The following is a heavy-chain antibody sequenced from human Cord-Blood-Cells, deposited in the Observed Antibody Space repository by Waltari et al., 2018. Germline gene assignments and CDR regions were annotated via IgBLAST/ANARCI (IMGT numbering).Heavy chain of an antibody. CDR3: ARVGQLGFDY. V-gene: IGHV3-13*01. D-gene: IGHD6-6*01. CDR2: IVTAGNT. J-gene: IGHJ4*02. CDR1: GFTFSSYD. Sequence: EVQLVESGGGLVQPGGSLRLSRAASGFTFSSYDNDWVRQAQGKGLEWFSAIVTAGNTYYPGSVKGRFTISRENAKNSLYLQMNSLRAGDTAVYYCARVGQLGFDYWGQGTLVTVSS.